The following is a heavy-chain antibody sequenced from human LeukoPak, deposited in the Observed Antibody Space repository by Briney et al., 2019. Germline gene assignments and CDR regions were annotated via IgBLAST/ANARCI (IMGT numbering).Heavy chain of an antibody. D-gene: IGHD6-13*01. V-gene: IGHV3-21*01. Sequence: AGGSLRLSCAASGFTFSYYTMNWVRQAPGKGLEWVSSISSSSSFIYYADSVKGRFTISRDNAKNSLYLQMNSLRAEDTAVYYCARNSSSWYYFGYWGQGTLVTVSS. CDR3: ARNSSSWYYFGY. J-gene: IGHJ4*02. CDR2: ISSSSSFI. CDR1: GFTFSYYT.